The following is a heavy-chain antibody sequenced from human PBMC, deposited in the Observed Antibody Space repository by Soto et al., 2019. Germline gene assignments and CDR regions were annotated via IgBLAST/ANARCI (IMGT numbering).Heavy chain of an antibody. Sequence: GGSLRLSCAASGFTFSSYSMNWVRQAPGKGLEWVSSISSSSSYIYYADSVKGRFTISRDNAKNSLYLQMNSLRAEDTAVYYCARDHYYGSGSYYNVYYYGMDVWGQGTTVTVSS. CDR3: ARDHYYGSGSYYNVYYYGMDV. V-gene: IGHV3-21*01. J-gene: IGHJ6*02. CDR1: GFTFSSYS. CDR2: ISSSSSYI. D-gene: IGHD3-10*01.